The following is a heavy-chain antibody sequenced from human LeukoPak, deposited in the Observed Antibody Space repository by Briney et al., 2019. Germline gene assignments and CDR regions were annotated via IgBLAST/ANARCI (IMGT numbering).Heavy chain of an antibody. J-gene: IGHJ4*02. Sequence: ASVKVSCKASGYTFTGYYMHWVRQPPGQGLEWMGWMNPNSGGTNNAQKFQGTVIMTSERSISTAYMELSRLTSEDTAVYCCVRGGGDWNYWGQGTLVTVSS. V-gene: IGHV1-2*02. D-gene: IGHD2-21*02. CDR1: GYTFTGYY. CDR2: MNPNSGGT. CDR3: VRGGGDWNY.